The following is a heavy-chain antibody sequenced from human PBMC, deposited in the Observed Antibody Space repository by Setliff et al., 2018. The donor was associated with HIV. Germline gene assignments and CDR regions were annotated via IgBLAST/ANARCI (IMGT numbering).Heavy chain of an antibody. CDR3: ARIVALNGYPSDY. V-gene: IGHV4-39*01. J-gene: IGHJ4*02. Sequence: SETLSLTCNVSGGSIRSSSYYWGWIRQPPGKGLEWIGSIYYRGNTYYNPSLKSRVTISVDTSKNQFSLKLTSVTAADTAVYYCARIVALNGYPSDYWGQGTLVTVSS. CDR1: GGSIRSSSYY. D-gene: IGHD2-8*01. CDR2: IYYRGNT.